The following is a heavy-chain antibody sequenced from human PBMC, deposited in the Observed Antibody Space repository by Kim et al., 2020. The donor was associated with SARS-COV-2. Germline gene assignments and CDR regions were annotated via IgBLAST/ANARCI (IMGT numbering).Heavy chain of an antibody. CDR3: ASRVTGTTFFSLFY. CDR2: IYYSGST. D-gene: IGHD1-20*01. Sequence: SETLSLTCTVSGGSISSSSYYWGWIRQPPGKGLEWIGSIYYSGSTYYNPSLKSRVTISVDTSKNQFSLKLSSVTAADTAVYYCASRVTGTTFFSLFYWGQGTLVTVSS. J-gene: IGHJ4*02. V-gene: IGHV4-39*01. CDR1: GGSISSSSYY.